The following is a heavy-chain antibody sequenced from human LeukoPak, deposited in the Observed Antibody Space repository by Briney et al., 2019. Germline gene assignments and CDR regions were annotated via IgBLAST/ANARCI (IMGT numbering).Heavy chain of an antibody. J-gene: IGHJ3*02. D-gene: IGHD3-22*01. CDR3: ARVHDSSGYYLDAFDI. V-gene: IGHV4-38-2*02. CDR2: IYHSGST. CDR1: GYSISSGYY. Sequence: PSETLSLTCTVSGYSISSGYYWGWIRQPPGKGLEWIGSIYHSGSTCYNPSLKSRVTISVDTSKNQFSLKLSSVTAADTAVYYCARVHDSSGYYLDAFDIWGQGTMVTVSS.